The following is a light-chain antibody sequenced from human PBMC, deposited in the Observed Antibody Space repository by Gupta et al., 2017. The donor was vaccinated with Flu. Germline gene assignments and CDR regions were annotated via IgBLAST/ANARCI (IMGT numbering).Light chain of an antibody. Sequence: DIQVTQSPSSLSASVGDRVTITCRASQSISNFLNWYQQRPGKAPKLLMYTASNLQSGVPSRFNGSGSGTDFTLTISSLQPEDFATYYCQQGYSAPLTFGGGTKVEIK. J-gene: IGKJ4*01. CDR2: TAS. V-gene: IGKV1-39*01. CDR1: QSISNF. CDR3: QQGYSAPLT.